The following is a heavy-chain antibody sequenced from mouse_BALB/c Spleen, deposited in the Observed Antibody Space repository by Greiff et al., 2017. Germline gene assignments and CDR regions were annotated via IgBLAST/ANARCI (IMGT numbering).Heavy chain of an antibody. V-gene: IGHV3-8*02. Sequence: EVKLQESGPSLVKPSQTLSLTCSVTGDSITSGYWNWIRKFPGNKLEYMGYISYSGSTYYNPSLKSRISITRDTSKNQYYLQLNSVTTEDTATYYCARSTVTTVVATRYFDVWGAGTTVTVSS. D-gene: IGHD1-1*01. CDR1: GDSITSGY. CDR2: ISYSGST. CDR3: ARSTVTTVVATRYFDV. J-gene: IGHJ1*01.